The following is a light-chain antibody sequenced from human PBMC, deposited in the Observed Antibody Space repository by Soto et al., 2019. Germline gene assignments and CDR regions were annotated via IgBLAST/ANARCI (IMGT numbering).Light chain of an antibody. V-gene: IGLV1-40*01. CDR1: SSNIGAGYV. J-gene: IGLJ2*01. Sequence: QAVVTQPPSVSGAPGQRVTISCTGSSSNIGAGYVVHWYQQLPGRAPKLLIYGNTNRPSGVPDRFSGSKSGTSASLAITGLQAEDEADYYCLSFDSSLSVVFGGGTKLTVL. CDR2: GNT. CDR3: LSFDSSLSVV.